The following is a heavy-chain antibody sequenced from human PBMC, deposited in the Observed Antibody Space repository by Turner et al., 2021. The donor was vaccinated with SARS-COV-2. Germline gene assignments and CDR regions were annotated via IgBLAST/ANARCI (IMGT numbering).Heavy chain of an antibody. V-gene: IGHV1-69*01. CDR3: ARDSRGGRWLQPFWY. CDR2: IIPIFGTA. D-gene: IGHD3-16*01. CDR1: GDTLGNYA. Sequence: QVQLVQSGAEVKKPGSSVKVSCKASGDTLGNYAISWVRQAPGQGLEWMGGIIPIFGTANYAQKFQGRVTITADESTSTAYMGLSSLRSEDTAVYYCARDSRGGRWLQPFWYWGQGILVTVSS. J-gene: IGHJ4*02.